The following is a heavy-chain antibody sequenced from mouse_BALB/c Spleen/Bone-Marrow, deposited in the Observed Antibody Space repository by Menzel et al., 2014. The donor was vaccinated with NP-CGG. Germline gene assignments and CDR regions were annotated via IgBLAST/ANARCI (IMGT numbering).Heavy chain of an antibody. Sequence: EVQLQQSGGGLVQPGGSLKLSCAASGFDFSGFWMGWVRQAPGKGLEWIGEINPDSSTINYAPSLKDRFVISRDNAKNTLYLQVSKVRSEDTALYYCAGLGYYGGFAYWGQGTLVTVSA. CDR1: GFDFSGFW. J-gene: IGHJ3*01. D-gene: IGHD2-3*01. CDR3: AGLGYYGGFAY. V-gene: IGHV4-1*02. CDR2: INPDSSTI.